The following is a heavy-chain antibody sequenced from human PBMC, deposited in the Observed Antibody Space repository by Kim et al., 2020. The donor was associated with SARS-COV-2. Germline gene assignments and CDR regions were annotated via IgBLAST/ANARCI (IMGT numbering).Heavy chain of an antibody. CDR2: IYYSGST. CDR3: ARNGATTYPDGWRTLYDMDG. J-gene: IGHJ6*02. CDR1: GASISSGDYY. D-gene: IGHD3-10*01. V-gene: IGHV4-31*03. Sequence: SETLSLTCSVSGASISSGDYYWSWIRQLPGKGLEWIGYIYYSGSTDYNPSLKSRVTISVHTSKNQFSLKLSSVTAADTAVYYCARNGATTYPDGWRTLYDMDGWGQGTTVTVSS.